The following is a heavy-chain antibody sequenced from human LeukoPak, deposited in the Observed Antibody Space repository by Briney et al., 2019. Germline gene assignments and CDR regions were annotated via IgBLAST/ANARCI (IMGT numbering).Heavy chain of an antibody. J-gene: IGHJ4*01. CDR3: AKDGFDYYDSSGYYYFDY. V-gene: IGHV3-23*01. CDR2: ISTSGGGI. CDR1: GFTFSNYA. D-gene: IGHD3-22*01. Sequence: PGGSLRLSCAASGFTFSNYAMSWVRQAPGKGLEWVSGISTSGGGIYYAHSVKGRFTISRDNSMNTLYLQMYSLRDDDTAVYYCAKDGFDYYDSSGYYYFDYWGHGTLVTVFS.